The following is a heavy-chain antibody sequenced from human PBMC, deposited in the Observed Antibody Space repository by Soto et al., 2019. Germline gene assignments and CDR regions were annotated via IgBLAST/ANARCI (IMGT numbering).Heavy chain of an antibody. Sequence: GGSLRLSCAASGFPFSTYAMHWVRQAPGKGLEWVAVVWYDGTDKNYADSVKGRFTISRDNSKSTLYLQMDHLRVEDTGVYHCARADCSSSDCPRDLVGAVTMDYWGQGTPVTVSS. CDR2: VWYDGTDK. V-gene: IGHV3-33*01. CDR1: GFPFSTYA. CDR3: ARADCSSSDCPRDLVGAVTMDY. J-gene: IGHJ4*02. D-gene: IGHD2-2*01.